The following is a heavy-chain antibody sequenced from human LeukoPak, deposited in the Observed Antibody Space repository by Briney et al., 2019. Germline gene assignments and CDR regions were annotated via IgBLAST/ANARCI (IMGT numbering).Heavy chain of an antibody. V-gene: IGHV3-66*01. CDR1: GFTFSSNY. CDR2: IYSGGST. D-gene: IGHD2-15*01. Sequence: GGSLRLSCAASGFTFSSNYMSWVRQAPGRGLEWVSVIYSGGSTYYADSVKGRFTISRDNSKNTLYLQMNSLRAEDTAVYYCAKGGGYCSGGSCMDYWGQGTLVTVSS. J-gene: IGHJ4*02. CDR3: AKGGGYCSGGSCMDY.